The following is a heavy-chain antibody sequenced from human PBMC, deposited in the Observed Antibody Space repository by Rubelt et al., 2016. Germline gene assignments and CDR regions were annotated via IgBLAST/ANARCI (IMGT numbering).Heavy chain of an antibody. Sequence: QVQLQESGPGLVKPSETLSLTCTVSGGSISSFYWSWIRQPPGKGLEWIGYIYYSGNTKYNPSLNSRVTISVDTSKNQFSLKLRSVTAADTAVYYCARASPAGYRDYFEYWGQGILVTVSS. D-gene: IGHD6-13*01. V-gene: IGHV4-59*13. CDR3: ARASPAGYRDYFEY. J-gene: IGHJ4*02. CDR2: IYYSGNT. CDR1: GGSISSFY.